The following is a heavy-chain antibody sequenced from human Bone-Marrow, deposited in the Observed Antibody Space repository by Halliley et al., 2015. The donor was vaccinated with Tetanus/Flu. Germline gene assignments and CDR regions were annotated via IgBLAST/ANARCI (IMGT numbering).Heavy chain of an antibody. Sequence: SLRLSCAASGFSLTDYAMYWVRQAPGKGPEWVALISYHGSNKFYADSVKGRFTISRDISKSTLYLQMNSLRAEDTAVYYCASGYCSSTSCFYYFDYWGQGTLVTVSS. CDR1: GFSLTDYA. CDR3: ASGYCSSTSCFYYFDY. J-gene: IGHJ4*02. CDR2: ISYHGSNK. V-gene: IGHV3-30*03. D-gene: IGHD2-2*01.